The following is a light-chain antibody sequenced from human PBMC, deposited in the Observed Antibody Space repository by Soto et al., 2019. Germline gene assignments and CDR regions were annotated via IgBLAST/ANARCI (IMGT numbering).Light chain of an antibody. Sequence: QSALTQSASVSGSPGQSIAISCTGSSSDVGGYNYVSWYQQHSGKAPKLMIYDVTNRPSGVSNCFSGSKSGNTASLTISGLQAEDEAEYYCSSYTSSSTVIFGGGTKLTVL. J-gene: IGLJ2*01. CDR2: DVT. V-gene: IGLV2-14*01. CDR1: SSDVGGYNY. CDR3: SSYTSSSTVI.